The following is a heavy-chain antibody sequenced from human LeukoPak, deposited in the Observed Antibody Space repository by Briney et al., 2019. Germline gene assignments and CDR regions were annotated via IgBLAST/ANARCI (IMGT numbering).Heavy chain of an antibody. CDR1: GGTFSSYA. CDR3: AMRRDGYNYLPDY. Sequence: SVKVSCKASGGTFSSYAISWVRQAPGQGLEWMGGIIPIFGTANYAQKFQGRVTITTDESTSTAYMELSSLGSEDTAVYYCAMRRDGYNYLPDYWGQGTLVTVSS. D-gene: IGHD5-24*01. V-gene: IGHV1-69*05. J-gene: IGHJ4*02. CDR2: IIPIFGTA.